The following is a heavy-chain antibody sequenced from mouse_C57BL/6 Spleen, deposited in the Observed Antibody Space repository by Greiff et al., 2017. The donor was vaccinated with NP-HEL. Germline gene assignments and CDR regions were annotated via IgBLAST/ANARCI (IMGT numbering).Heavy chain of an antibody. D-gene: IGHD1-1*01. Sequence: QVQLQQSGPELVKPGASVKISCKASGYAFSSSWMNWVKQRPGQGLEWIGRIYPGDGDTNYNGKFKGKATLTADKSSSTAYMQLSSLTSEDSAVYFCARSYYGSRGYFDYWGKGTTLTVSS. J-gene: IGHJ2*01. CDR2: IYPGDGDT. CDR1: GYAFSSSW. V-gene: IGHV1-82*01. CDR3: ARSYYGSRGYFDY.